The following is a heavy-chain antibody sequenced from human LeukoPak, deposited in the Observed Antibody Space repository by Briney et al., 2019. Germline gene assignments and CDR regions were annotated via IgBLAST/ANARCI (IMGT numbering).Heavy chain of an antibody. J-gene: IGHJ6*02. CDR2: ISGSGGST. D-gene: IGHD3-10*01. Sequence: GGSLRLSCAASGFSFNTYAINWVRQAPGKGLEWVSAISGSGGSTYYADSVKGRFTISRDNSKNTLYLQMNSLRAEDTAVYYCAKGGWSFGDMDVWGQGTTVTVSS. CDR3: AKGGWSFGDMDV. CDR1: GFSFNTYA. V-gene: IGHV3-23*01.